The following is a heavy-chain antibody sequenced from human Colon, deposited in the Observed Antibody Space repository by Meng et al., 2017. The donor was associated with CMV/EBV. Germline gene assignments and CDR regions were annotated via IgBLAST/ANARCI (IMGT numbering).Heavy chain of an antibody. CDR3: VRESQSGSYIYLQH. J-gene: IGHJ1*01. CDR2: ISAYTGDT. D-gene: IGHD1-26*01. V-gene: IGHV1-18*01. CDR1: GYTFTNYG. Sequence: VQLVQAGAEVKKPGASVKFSCKASGYTFTNYGISWVRQAPGQGLEWMGWISAYTGDTYYAQKFQGRVTMTTDTSTSTAYMELRSLRSDDTAVYYCVRESQSGSYIYLQHWGQGTLVTVSS.